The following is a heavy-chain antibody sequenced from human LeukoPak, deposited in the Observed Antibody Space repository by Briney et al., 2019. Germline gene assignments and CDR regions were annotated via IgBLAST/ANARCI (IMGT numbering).Heavy chain of an antibody. D-gene: IGHD3-10*01. CDR3: AKEWGVVGDGDNYFDP. V-gene: IGHV3-74*01. CDR1: GFTFNTHW. Sequence: GGSLRLSCAASGFTFNTHWMYWVRQPPGKGLVWLSRISDDGSSASYADSVQGRFTISRDNAKNTLYLQMNSLRAEDTAVYYCAKEWGVVGDGDNYFDPWGQGTLVTVSS. CDR2: ISDDGSSA. J-gene: IGHJ5*02.